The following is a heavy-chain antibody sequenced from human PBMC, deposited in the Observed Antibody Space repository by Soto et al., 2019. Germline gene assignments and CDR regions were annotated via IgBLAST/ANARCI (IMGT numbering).Heavy chain of an antibody. CDR2: ISSSSSYI. CDR1: GFTFSSYS. J-gene: IGHJ6*02. CDR3: ARDYYYDSSGYPDV. D-gene: IGHD3-22*01. V-gene: IGHV3-21*01. Sequence: EVQLVESGGGLVKPGGSLRLSRAASGFTFSSYSMNWVRQAPGKGLEWVSSISSSSSYIYYADSVKGRFTISRDNAKNSLYLQMNSLRAEDTAVYYCARDYYYDSSGYPDVWGQGTTVTVSS.